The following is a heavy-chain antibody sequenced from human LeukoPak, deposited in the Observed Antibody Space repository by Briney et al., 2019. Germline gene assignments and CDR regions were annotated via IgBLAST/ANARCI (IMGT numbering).Heavy chain of an antibody. J-gene: IGHJ2*01. CDR2: ISGSGGST. V-gene: IGHV3-23*01. CDR1: GFTFSSYA. Sequence: GGSLRPSCAASGFTFSSYAMSWVRQAPGKGLEWVSSISGSGGSTYCADSVKGRFTISRDNSKNTLYLQMHSLRAEDTAVYYCAKDSFDWSIGYFDLWGRGTLVTVSS. CDR3: AKDSFDWSIGYFDL. D-gene: IGHD2-21*01.